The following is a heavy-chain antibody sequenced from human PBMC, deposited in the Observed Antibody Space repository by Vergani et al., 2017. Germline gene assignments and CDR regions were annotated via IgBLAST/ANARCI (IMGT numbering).Heavy chain of an antibody. CDR2: ISGSGGST. D-gene: IGHD3-10*01. J-gene: IGHJ6*02. CDR1: GFTFDDYA. Sequence: EVQLVESGGGLVQPGRSLRLSCAASGFTFDDYAMHWVRQAPGKGLEWVSAISGSGGSTYYADSVKGRFTISRDNSKNTLYLQMNSLRAEDTAVYYCARSAQGTMVRGVIITWRLGYNGMDVWGQGTTVTVSS. CDR3: ARSAQGTMVRGVIITWRLGYNGMDV. V-gene: IGHV3-23*04.